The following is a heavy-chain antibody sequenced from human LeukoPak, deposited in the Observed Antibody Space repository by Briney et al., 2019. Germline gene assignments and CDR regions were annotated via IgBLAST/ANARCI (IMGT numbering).Heavy chain of an antibody. J-gene: IGHJ6*02. V-gene: IGHV3-74*01. Sequence: GGSLRLSCAASGFTFSDYYMHWVRQAPGKGLLWISHINGDGSRTGYADSVKGRFTISRDNSKNTLFLQMNSLRAEDTAVYYCAKSPGRDNYYYYGLDVWGQGTTVTVSS. CDR1: GFTFSDYY. CDR2: INGDGSRT. CDR3: AKSPGRDNYYYYGLDV.